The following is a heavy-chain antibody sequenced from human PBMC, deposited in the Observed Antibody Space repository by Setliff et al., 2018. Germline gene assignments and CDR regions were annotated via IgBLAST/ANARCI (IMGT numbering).Heavy chain of an antibody. Sequence: PSETLSLTCTVSGGSISSYYWSWIRQPPWKGLEWIGYIYTSGSTNYNPSLKSRVTISLDTSKNQFSLKLSSVTAADTAVYYCARQDRFYDRSVFVEYFQHWGQGALVTVSS. J-gene: IGHJ1*01. CDR1: GGSISSYY. V-gene: IGHV4-59*08. CDR2: IYTSGST. CDR3: ARQDRFYDRSVFVEYFQH. D-gene: IGHD3-22*01.